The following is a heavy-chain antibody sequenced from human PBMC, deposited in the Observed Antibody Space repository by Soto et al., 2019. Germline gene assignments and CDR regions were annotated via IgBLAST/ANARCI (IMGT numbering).Heavy chain of an antibody. CDR1: GGSISSYY. V-gene: IGHV4-59*01. Sequence: PSETLSLTCTVSGGSISSYYWSWIRQPPGKGLEWIGYMYYSGSTNYNPSLKSRVTMSVDTSKNQFSLKLSSVTAADTAVYYCARSHIVLVTDKSDGMDDWGQGTTVTVSS. CDR2: MYYSGST. D-gene: IGHD2-21*02. J-gene: IGHJ6*02. CDR3: ARSHIVLVTDKSDGMDD.